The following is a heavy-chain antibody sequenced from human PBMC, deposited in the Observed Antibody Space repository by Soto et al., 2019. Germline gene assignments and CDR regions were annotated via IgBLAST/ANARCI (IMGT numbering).Heavy chain of an antibody. V-gene: IGHV4-59*11. Sequence: SETLCLTCTVSGGSISSHYWSWIRQPPGRGLEWIGYIYYSGSTNYNPSLKSRVTISVDTSKNQFSLKLSSVTAADTAVYYCARASYCSSTSCYGYNWFDPWGQGTLVTVS. CDR3: ARASYCSSTSCYGYNWFDP. CDR2: IYYSGST. D-gene: IGHD2-2*01. J-gene: IGHJ5*02. CDR1: GGSISSHY.